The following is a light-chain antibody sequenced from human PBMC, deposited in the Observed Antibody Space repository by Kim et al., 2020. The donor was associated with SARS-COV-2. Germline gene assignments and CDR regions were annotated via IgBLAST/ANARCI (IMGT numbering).Light chain of an antibody. CDR3: QQHGELPWT. CDR2: GES. Sequence: EIVLTQSPATLSLSPGERATLSCRASQSVSSGSLAWYQQKPGQAPRLLIYGESSRATGIPDRFSASGSGTDFTLTISRLEPEDFAVYTCQQHGELPWTFGQGTKLEI. V-gene: IGKV3D-20*02. J-gene: IGKJ1*01. CDR1: QSVSSGS.